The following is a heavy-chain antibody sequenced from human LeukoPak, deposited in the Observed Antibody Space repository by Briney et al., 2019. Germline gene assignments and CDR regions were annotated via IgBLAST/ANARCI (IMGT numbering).Heavy chain of an antibody. D-gene: IGHD1-26*01. CDR1: GFSVSSSH. CDR2: IYSGGTT. V-gene: IGHV3-53*01. CDR3: ARLTSGNWPFDS. J-gene: IGHJ4*02. Sequence: QPGGSLRLSCAASGFSVSSSHMSWVRQAPGKGLEWVSVIYSGGTTYYPDSVKGRFTISRDNSKNTLYLQMNSLRAEDTAVYYCARLTSGNWPFDSWGQGTLVTVSS.